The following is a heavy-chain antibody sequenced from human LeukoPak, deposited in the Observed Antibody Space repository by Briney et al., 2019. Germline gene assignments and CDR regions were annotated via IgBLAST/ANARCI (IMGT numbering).Heavy chain of an antibody. Sequence: GGSLRLSCAASGFTFSSHPMSWVRLAPGKGLEWVSSIRGSGDSTYYADSVKGRFTISRDNTKNTLYLQMNSLRGDDTAVCYCAKSYSYYHMDDWGKGTSVTVSS. J-gene: IGHJ6*03. CDR2: IRGSGDST. CDR1: GFTFSSHP. V-gene: IGHV3-23*01. CDR3: AKSYSYYHMDD.